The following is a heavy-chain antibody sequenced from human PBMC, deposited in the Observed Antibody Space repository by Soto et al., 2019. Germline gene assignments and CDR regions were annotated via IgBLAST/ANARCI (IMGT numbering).Heavy chain of an antibody. Sequence: GGSLRLSCAASGFTFNTYWMSWVRQAPGKGLEWVANIKEDGDQKYYVDSVKGRFTISRDNAENSLFLQVNSLRVEDTAVYYCARRRGAVAFDIWCQGTMVTVSS. D-gene: IGHD3-16*01. CDR1: GFTFNTYW. V-gene: IGHV3-7*01. CDR2: IKEDGDQK. J-gene: IGHJ3*02. CDR3: ARRRGAVAFDI.